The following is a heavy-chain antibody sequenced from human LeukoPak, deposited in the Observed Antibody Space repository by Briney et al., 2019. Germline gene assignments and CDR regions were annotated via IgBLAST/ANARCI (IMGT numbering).Heavy chain of an antibody. Sequence: ASVKVSCKASGYTFTGYFMRWVRQAPGQGLEWMGWINPNSGDTNYAQKFQGRVTMTRDTSISIAYMELSSLRSEDTAVYYCARVTSSGRTFSDYWGQGTLVTVSS. V-gene: IGHV1-2*02. J-gene: IGHJ4*02. CDR2: INPNSGDT. CDR3: ARVTSSGRTFSDY. CDR1: GYTFTGYF. D-gene: IGHD6-19*01.